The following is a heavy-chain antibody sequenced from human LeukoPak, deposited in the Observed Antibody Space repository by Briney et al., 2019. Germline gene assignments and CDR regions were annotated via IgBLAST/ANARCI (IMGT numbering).Heavy chain of an antibody. J-gene: IGHJ5*02. CDR2: IYYSGST. CDR3: ARGSGLRFLDRPGFDP. V-gene: IGHV4-59*01. D-gene: IGHD3-3*01. CDR1: GGSISTYY. Sequence: SETLSLTCTVSGGSISTYYWSWIRQPPGKGLEWIGYIYYSGSTNYNPSLKSRVTISVDTSKNQFSLKLSSVTAADTAVYYCARGSGLRFLDRPGFDPWGQGTLVTVSS.